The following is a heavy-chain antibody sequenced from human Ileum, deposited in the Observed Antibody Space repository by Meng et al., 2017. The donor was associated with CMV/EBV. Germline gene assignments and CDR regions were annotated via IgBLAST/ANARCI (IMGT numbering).Heavy chain of an antibody. J-gene: IGHJ6*02. CDR1: GGSISSYY. D-gene: IGHD3-3*01. CDR2: IYYSGST. CDR3: ARDTHDFWSGAYGMGV. Sequence: SETLSLTCTVSGGSISSYYWSWIRQPPGKGLEWIGYIYYSGSTNYNPSLKSRVTISVDTSKNQFSLKLSSVTAADTAVYYCARDTHDFWSGAYGMGVWGQGTTVTVSS. V-gene: IGHV4-59*01.